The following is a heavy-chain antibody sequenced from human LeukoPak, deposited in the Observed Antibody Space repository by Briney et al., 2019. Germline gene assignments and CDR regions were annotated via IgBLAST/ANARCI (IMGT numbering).Heavy chain of an antibody. CDR3: AKDADILTGYFDY. J-gene: IGHJ4*02. D-gene: IGHD3-9*01. V-gene: IGHV3-48*03. Sequence: GGSLRLSCAASGFTFSSYEMNWVRQAPGKGLEWVSYISSSGSTIYYADSVKGRFTISRDNSKNTLYLQMNSLRAEDTAVYYCAKDADILTGYFDYWGQGTLVTVSS. CDR1: GFTFSSYE. CDR2: ISSSGSTI.